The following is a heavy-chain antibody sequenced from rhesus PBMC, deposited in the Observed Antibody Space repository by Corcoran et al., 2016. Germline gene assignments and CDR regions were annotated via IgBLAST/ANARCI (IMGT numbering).Heavy chain of an antibody. CDR2: ISGRRDRT. CDR1: GGSISSSNW. V-gene: IGHV4-65*01. Sequence: QVQLQESGPGLVKPSETLSLTCAVSGGSISSSNWWSWIRQPPGKGLEWIGYISGRRDRTNYKPSLKSRGTISTDPSKNQFSLKLSSVTAADTAVYYCARPEVYWGQGVLVTVSS. CDR3: ARPEVY. J-gene: IGHJ4*01.